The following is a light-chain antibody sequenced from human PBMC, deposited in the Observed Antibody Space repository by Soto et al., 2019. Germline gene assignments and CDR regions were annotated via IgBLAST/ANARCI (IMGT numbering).Light chain of an antibody. V-gene: IGLV2-14*01. CDR3: SSYTSSSTVV. CDR1: SSDVGDYNY. J-gene: IGLJ2*01. Sequence: QSALTQPPSASGSLGQSVTIPCTGTSSDVGDYNYVSWYQQHPGKVPKLMIYEVSNRPSGVSNRFSGSKSGNTASLTISGLQAEDEADYYCSSYTSSSTVVFGGGTKLTVL. CDR2: EVS.